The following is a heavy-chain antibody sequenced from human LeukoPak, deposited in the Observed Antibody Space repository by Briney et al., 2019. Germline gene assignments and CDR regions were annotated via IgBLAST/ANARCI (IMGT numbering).Heavy chain of an antibody. J-gene: IGHJ6*02. CDR1: GGSISSGGYY. Sequence: NSSQTLSLTCTVSGGSISSGGYYWSWIRQHPGKGLEWIGYIYYSGSTYYNPSLKSRVTISVDTSKNQFSLKLSSVTAADTAVYYCARTYSSSWPYYGMDVWGQGTTVTVSS. CDR2: IYYSGST. CDR3: ARTYSSSWPYYGMDV. V-gene: IGHV4-31*03. D-gene: IGHD6-13*01.